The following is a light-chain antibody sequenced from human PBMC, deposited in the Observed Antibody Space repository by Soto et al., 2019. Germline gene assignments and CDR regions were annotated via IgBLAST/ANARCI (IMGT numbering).Light chain of an antibody. CDR2: GAS. Sequence: EIVLTQSPGTLSLSPGERATLSCRASQSVTSTYLAWYQQKPGQAPRLLIYGASSRATGVPDRFSGSGSGTAFPLPISTLDPEVFPFYSCHQFAPPPLFIFAPGTKVDI. J-gene: IGKJ3*01. CDR3: HQFAPPPLFI. V-gene: IGKV3-20*01. CDR1: QSVTSTY.